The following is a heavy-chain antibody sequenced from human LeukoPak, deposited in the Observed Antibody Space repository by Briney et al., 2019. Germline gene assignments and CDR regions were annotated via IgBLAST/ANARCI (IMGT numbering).Heavy chain of an antibody. CDR2: IYYSGST. J-gene: IGHJ3*02. V-gene: IGHV4-61*01. CDR3: ARDKYYESSGHDAFDI. CDR1: GASVSSGSYY. Sequence: PSETLSLTCTVSGASVSSGSYYWSWIRQPPGKGLECIGYIYYSGSTSYNPSLKSRVTISVDTSKNQFSLKLSSVTAADTAVYYCARDKYYESSGHDAFDIWGQGTMVTVSS. D-gene: IGHD3-22*01.